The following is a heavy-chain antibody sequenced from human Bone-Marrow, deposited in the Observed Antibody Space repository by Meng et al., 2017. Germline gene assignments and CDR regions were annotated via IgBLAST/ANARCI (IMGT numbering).Heavy chain of an antibody. V-gene: IGHV4-34*01. CDR3: ARQKFSYGLGPPAY. D-gene: IGHD5-18*01. CDR1: GGSFRGYF. J-gene: IGHJ4*02. Sequence: QVQLQQWGAGLLKPSETLSLTCGVYGGSFRGYFWAWIRQPPGKGLEWIGEINHRGSTNYNPSPKSRVTISVDTSKSQVSLNLSSVTAADTAVYYCARQKFSYGLGPPAYWGQGTLVTVSS. CDR2: INHRGST.